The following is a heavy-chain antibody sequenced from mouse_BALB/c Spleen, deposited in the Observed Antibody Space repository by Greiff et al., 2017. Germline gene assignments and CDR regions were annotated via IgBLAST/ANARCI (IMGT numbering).Heavy chain of an antibody. J-gene: IGHJ4*01. Sequence: QVQLQQSGAELAKPGASVKMSCKASGYTFTSYWMHWVQQRPGQGLEWIGYINPSTGYTDYNQKFKDKATLTDDKSSSTAYMKLSNLTSEDSAVYYSAPGGYYDYGEYYYAMDYWGQGTSVTVSS. D-gene: IGHD2-4*01. CDR2: INPSTGYT. CDR1: GYTFTSYW. CDR3: APGGYYDYGEYYYAMDY. V-gene: IGHV1-7*01.